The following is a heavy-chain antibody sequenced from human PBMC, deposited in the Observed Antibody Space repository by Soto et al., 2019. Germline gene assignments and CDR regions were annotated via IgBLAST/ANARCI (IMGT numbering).Heavy chain of an antibody. D-gene: IGHD6-6*01. V-gene: IGHV1-46*01. CDR3: ARAPYSSTSFFFDY. Sequence: SVKVSCKTSGFSFTSNHIHWLRQAPGQGLEWMGVINPSLGRANYAQKFQDRVAMTWDTSTTTVYMELSGLRSDDTAVYYCARAPYSSTSFFFDYWGQGALVTVSS. CDR2: INPSLGRA. CDR1: GFSFTSNH. J-gene: IGHJ4*02.